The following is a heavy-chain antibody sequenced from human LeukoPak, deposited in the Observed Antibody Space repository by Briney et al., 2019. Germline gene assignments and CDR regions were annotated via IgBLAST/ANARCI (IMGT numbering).Heavy chain of an antibody. D-gene: IGHD3-3*01. CDR3: ARGLWSGYINWFDP. V-gene: IGHV3-7*01. J-gene: IGHJ5*02. Sequence: GGSLRLSCAASGFTFSTYWMSWVRQAPGKGLEWVANIKQDGSEKYYVDSVKGRFTISRDNAKNSLYLQMNSLRAEDTAVYYCARGLWSGYINWFDPWGQGTLVTVSS. CDR1: GFTFSTYW. CDR2: IKQDGSEK.